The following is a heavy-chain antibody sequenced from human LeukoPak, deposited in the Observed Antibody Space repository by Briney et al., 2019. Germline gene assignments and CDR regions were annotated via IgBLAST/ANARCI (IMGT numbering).Heavy chain of an antibody. CDR2: ISSSSSYI. CDR3: ARAPIAVAGTDY. J-gene: IGHJ4*02. D-gene: IGHD6-19*01. CDR1: GFTFSSYW. V-gene: IGHV3-21*01. Sequence: PGGSLRLSCAASGFTFSSYWMNWVRQAPGKGLEWVSSISSSSSYIYYADSVKGRFTISRDNAKNSLYLQMNSLRAEDTAVYYCARAPIAVAGTDYWGQGTLVAVSS.